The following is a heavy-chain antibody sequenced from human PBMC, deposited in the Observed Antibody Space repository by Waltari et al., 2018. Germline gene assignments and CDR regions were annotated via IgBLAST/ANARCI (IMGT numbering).Heavy chain of an antibody. Sequence: QVQLVQSGAEVKKPGASVKVYCKASGYTFTSYAMHWVRQAPGQRLEWMGWINAGNGNTKYSQEFQGRVTITRDTSASTAYMELSSLRSEDMAVYYCARESWFGDLDYWGQGTLVTVSS. J-gene: IGHJ4*02. CDR2: INAGNGNT. CDR1: GYTFTSYA. V-gene: IGHV1-3*03. CDR3: ARESWFGDLDY. D-gene: IGHD3-10*01.